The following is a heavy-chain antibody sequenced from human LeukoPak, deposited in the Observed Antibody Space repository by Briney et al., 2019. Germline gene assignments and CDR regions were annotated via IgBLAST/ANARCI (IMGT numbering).Heavy chain of an antibody. J-gene: IGHJ4*02. D-gene: IGHD2-15*01. CDR1: ESSFATYW. Sequence: GESLKISCKASESSFATYWIGWVRQMPGQGLEWMGIIFPGDSDTRYSPSFQGQVTISADKSISTAYLQWSSLKASDTAIYYCASEYCSGGNCYFDYWGQGTLVTVSS. CDR3: ASEYCSGGNCYFDY. V-gene: IGHV5-51*01. CDR2: IFPGDSDT.